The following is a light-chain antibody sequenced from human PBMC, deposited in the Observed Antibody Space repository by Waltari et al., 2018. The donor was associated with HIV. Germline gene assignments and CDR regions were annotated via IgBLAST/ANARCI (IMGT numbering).Light chain of an antibody. CDR1: SSNVGSDDL. CDR2: EVT. CDR3: CSCPRSGIRYV. J-gene: IGLJ1*01. Sequence: QSALTQPAPVSGSPGQSIIIPCTGTSSNVGSDDLVSLYQQHPGEAPKLIIYEVTKRPSGVSNRFSGSKSGNTASLTISGLQAEDEADYYCCSCPRSGIRYVFGTGTKVTVL. V-gene: IGLV2-23*02.